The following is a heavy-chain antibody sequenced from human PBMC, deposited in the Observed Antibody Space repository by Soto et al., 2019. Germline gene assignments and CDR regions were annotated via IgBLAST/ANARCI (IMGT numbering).Heavy chain of an antibody. J-gene: IGHJ4*02. V-gene: IGHV1-46*01. CDR3: ASSCCGGKSVELFDF. CDR2: INPSGGST. CDR1: GYTFTSYY. D-gene: IGHD2-2*01. Sequence: ASVKVSCKASGYTFTSYYMHRVRQAPGQGLEWMGIINPSGGSTSYAQKFQGRVTMTRDTSTSTVYMELSSLRSEDTAVYFCASSCCGGKSVELFDFWGQGTLVNVSS.